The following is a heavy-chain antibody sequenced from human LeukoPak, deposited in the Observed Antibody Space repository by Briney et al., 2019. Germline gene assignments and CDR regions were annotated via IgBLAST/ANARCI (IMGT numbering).Heavy chain of an antibody. Sequence: ASVKVSCKASGYTFTSYAMHWVRQAPGQRLEWMGWINAGNGNTKYSQKFQGRVTITRGTSASTAYMELSSLRSEDTAVYYCVRDQCSGGSCYEDYWGQGTLVTVSS. CDR1: GYTFTSYA. J-gene: IGHJ4*02. CDR3: VRDQCSGGSCYEDY. D-gene: IGHD2-15*01. CDR2: INAGNGNT. V-gene: IGHV1-3*01.